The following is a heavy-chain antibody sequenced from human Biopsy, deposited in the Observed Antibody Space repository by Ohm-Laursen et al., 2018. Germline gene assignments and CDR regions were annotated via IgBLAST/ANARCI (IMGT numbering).Heavy chain of an antibody. CDR2: INPHTGVT. J-gene: IGHJ5*02. CDR3: ARPSGGVSTIGFDP. Sequence: GASVKVSCNASGYDFLDFHIHWVRQVPGQGLEWIGHINPHTGVTKYAQKFLDRITMTGDTSISTAYMDLSRLTSADPGIYYCARPSGGVSTIGFDPWGQGTLVIVSS. CDR1: GYDFLDFH. D-gene: IGHD5/OR15-5a*01. V-gene: IGHV1-2*05.